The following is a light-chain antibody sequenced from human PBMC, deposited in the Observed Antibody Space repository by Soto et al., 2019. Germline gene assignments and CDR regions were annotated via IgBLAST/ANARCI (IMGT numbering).Light chain of an antibody. CDR2: GAS. CDR3: QQYNNWPPVT. V-gene: IGKV3-15*01. Sequence: EIVMTQSPATLSVSPGERATLSCRASQSVSSNLAWYQQKPGQAPRLLIYGASTRATGIPARFSGSGSGTEFILTISSLQSEDFAVYYCQQYNNWPPVTCGQGTRLEIK. J-gene: IGKJ5*01. CDR1: QSVSSN.